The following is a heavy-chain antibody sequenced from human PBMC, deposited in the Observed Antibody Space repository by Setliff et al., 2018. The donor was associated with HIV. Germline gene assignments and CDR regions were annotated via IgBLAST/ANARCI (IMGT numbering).Heavy chain of an antibody. Sequence: GGSLRLSCAGSGYSFSSYEMNWVRQGPGKGLEWVSYISSSGSSIYYADSVKGRLTISRDNDKNSLYLQMNSLRSEDTAVYYCAREGPQTGDHSLALFWGQGTVVTVSS. J-gene: IGHJ4*02. CDR2: ISSSGSSI. CDR1: GYSFSSYE. CDR3: AREGPQTGDHSLALF. V-gene: IGHV3-48*03. D-gene: IGHD7-27*01.